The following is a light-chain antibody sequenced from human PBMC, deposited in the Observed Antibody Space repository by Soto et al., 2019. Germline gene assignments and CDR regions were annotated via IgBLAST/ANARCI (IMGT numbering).Light chain of an antibody. CDR2: AAS. Sequence: EIVMTQSPATRSVSPGERATLSCRASQSVGGNLAWYQQKPGQPPRLLIYAASSRPTGIPARFSGSGSGTEFTLTISSLQSEDLAVYYCQQYNNWPPWTFGQGTKVEIK. CDR1: QSVGGN. J-gene: IGKJ1*01. V-gene: IGKV3-15*01. CDR3: QQYNNWPPWT.